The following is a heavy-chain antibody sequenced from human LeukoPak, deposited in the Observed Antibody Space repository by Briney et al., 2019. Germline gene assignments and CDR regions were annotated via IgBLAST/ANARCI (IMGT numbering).Heavy chain of an antibody. Sequence: SETLSLTCTVSGGPISSGDYYWSWIRRPPGKGLEWIGYIYYSGSTYYNPSLKSRVTISVDTSKNQFSLKLSSVTAADTAVYYCARIAVAGNDAFDIWGQGTMVTVSS. CDR2: IYYSGST. J-gene: IGHJ3*02. D-gene: IGHD6-19*01. CDR1: GGPISSGDYY. CDR3: ARIAVAGNDAFDI. V-gene: IGHV4-30-4*08.